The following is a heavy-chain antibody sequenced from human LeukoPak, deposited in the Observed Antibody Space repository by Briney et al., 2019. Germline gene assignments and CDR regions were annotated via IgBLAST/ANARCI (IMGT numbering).Heavy chain of an antibody. Sequence: SETLSLTCTVSGGSISSGGYYWSWIRQHPGKGLEWIGYIYYSGSTYYNPSLKSRVTISVDTSKNQFSLKLSSVTAADTAVYYCARVRRDSSGSEVDIWGQGTMVTVSS. V-gene: IGHV4-31*03. CDR2: IYYSGST. J-gene: IGHJ3*02. CDR1: GGSISSGGYY. D-gene: IGHD6-19*01. CDR3: ARVRRDSSGSEVDI.